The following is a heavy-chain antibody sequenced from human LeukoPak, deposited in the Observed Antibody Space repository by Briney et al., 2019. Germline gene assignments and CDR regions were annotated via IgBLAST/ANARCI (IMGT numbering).Heavy chain of an antibody. D-gene: IGHD1-20*01. CDR2: IRTKLRNYXX. V-gene: IGHV3-73*01. J-gene: IGHJ4*02. CDR3: TTYISGHY. Sequence: GGSLRLSCATSGFIFSGSXXXXXRQASXRGXEWVGSIRTKLRNYXXAYAXSVKXXXXISRDDSGDTAYLQMNSLKTEDTAVYYCTTYISGHYWGQGTLVTVSS. CDR1: GFIFSGSX.